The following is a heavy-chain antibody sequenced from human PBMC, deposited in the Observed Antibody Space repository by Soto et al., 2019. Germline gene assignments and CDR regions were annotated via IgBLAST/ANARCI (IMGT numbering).Heavy chain of an antibody. CDR3: ARFSGGSYNTYCFYYGMDV. CDR2: ISAYNGNT. D-gene: IGHD2-15*01. CDR1: GGTFSSFG. J-gene: IGHJ6*02. V-gene: IGHV1-18*04. Sequence: RASVKVSCKASGGTFSSFGISWVRQAPGQGLDWMGWISAYNGNTKYAQDLQGRVTMTTDTSTSTAYMELRSLRSDDTAMYYCARFSGGSYNTYCFYYGMDVWGQGTTVTVSS.